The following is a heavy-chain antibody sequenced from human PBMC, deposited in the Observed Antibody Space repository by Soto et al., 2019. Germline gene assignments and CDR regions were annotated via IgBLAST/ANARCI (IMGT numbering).Heavy chain of an antibody. J-gene: IGHJ4*02. D-gene: IGHD1-26*01. V-gene: IGHV4-34*01. CDR3: ARLQEREDY. CDR1: GGSFSCYY. CDR2: INHSGST. Sequence: PSETLSLTCAVYGGSFSCYYLSWIRQPPGKGLEWIGEINHSGSTNYNPSLKSRVTISVDTSKNQFSLKLSSVTAADTAVYYCARLQEREDYWGQGTLVTVSS.